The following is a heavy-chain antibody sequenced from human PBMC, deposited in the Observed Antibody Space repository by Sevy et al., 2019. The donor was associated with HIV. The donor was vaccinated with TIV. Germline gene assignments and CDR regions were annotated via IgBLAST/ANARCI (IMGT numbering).Heavy chain of an antibody. J-gene: IGHJ4*02. D-gene: IGHD1-26*01. V-gene: IGHV3-23*01. CDR2: IRGSGDMT. CDR3: AKDLPTNRNSGTYYDY. CDR1: GYTFSSYV. Sequence: GGSLRLSCAASGYTFSSYVMTWVRHSPGKGLEWVASIRGSGDMTFYADSVKGRLTISRDNSKNTLYLQMNSLRAEDTAVYYCAKDLPTNRNSGTYYDYWGQGTLVTVSS.